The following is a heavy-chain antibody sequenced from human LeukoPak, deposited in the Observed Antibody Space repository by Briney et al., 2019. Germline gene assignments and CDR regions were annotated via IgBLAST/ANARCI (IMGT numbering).Heavy chain of an antibody. CDR3: ARGRGSFGVPAATFDY. D-gene: IGHD2-2*01. V-gene: IGHV3-21*01. Sequence: AGGSLRLSCAASGFTFSSYSMNWVRQAPGKGLEWVSSISSSSSYIYYADSVKGRFTISRDNAKNSLYLQMNSLRAEDTAVYYCARGRGSFGVPAATFDYWGQGTLVTVSS. CDR2: ISSSSSYI. J-gene: IGHJ4*02. CDR1: GFTFSSYS.